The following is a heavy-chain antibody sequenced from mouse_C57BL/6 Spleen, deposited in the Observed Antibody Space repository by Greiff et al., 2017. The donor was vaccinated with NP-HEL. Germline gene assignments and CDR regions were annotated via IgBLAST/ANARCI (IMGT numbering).Heavy chain of an antibody. J-gene: IGHJ4*01. CDR3: ARSELRNYAMDY. V-gene: IGHV1-53*01. CDR1: GYTFTSYW. CDR2: INPSNGGT. Sequence: VQLQQPGTELVKPGASVKLSCKASGYTFTSYWMHWVKQRPGQGLEWIGNINPSNGGTNYNEKVKSKATLTVDKSSSTAYMQLSSLTSEDSAVYYCARSELRNYAMDYWGQGTSVTVSS.